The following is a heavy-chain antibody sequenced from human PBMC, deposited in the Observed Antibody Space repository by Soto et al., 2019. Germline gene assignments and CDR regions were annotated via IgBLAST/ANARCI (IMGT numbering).Heavy chain of an antibody. Sequence: ASVKVSCKASGYTFITYAMHWVRQAPGQRPEWMGRINAGDGNTKYSQKFQGRVTITRDTSASIVYMELSSLRSEDTAVYYCAREAKDYDSSGYSYYFFDYWGQGTLVTVSS. CDR2: INAGDGNT. CDR3: AREAKDYDSSGYSYYFFDY. J-gene: IGHJ4*02. V-gene: IGHV1-3*01. CDR1: GYTFITYA. D-gene: IGHD3-22*01.